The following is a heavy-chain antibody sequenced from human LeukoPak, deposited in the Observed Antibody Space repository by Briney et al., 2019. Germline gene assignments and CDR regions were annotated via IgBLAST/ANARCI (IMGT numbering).Heavy chain of an antibody. J-gene: IGHJ6*03. D-gene: IGHD2-2*01. CDR2: IIAYNGNT. Sequence: GASVKVSCKASGYTFTSYGISWVRQAPGQGLEWMGWIIAYNGNTNYAQKPQGRVTMTTDTSTSTAYMELRSLRADDTAVYYCARGGVPAADYYMDVWGKGTTVTISS. V-gene: IGHV1-18*01. CDR3: ARGGVPAADYYMDV. CDR1: GYTFTSYG.